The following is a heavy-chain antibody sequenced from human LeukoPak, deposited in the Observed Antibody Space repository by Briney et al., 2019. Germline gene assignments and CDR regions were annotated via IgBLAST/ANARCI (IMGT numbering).Heavy chain of an antibody. CDR3: ASRGVTTVLGVDY. D-gene: IGHD4-17*01. V-gene: IGHV4-34*01. Sequence: SETLSLTCAVYGGSFSGYYWSWIRQPPGKGLEWIGEINHSGSTNYNPSLKSRVTISVDTSKNQFSLKLSSVTAADTAVYYCASRGVTTVLGVDYWGQATLVTVSS. CDR1: GGSFSGYY. J-gene: IGHJ4*02. CDR2: INHSGST.